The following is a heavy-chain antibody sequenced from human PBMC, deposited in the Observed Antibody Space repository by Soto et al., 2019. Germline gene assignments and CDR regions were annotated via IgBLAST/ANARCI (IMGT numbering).Heavy chain of an antibody. CDR1: GGSISSYY. Sequence: SETLSLTCTVSGGSISSYYWSWIRQPPGKGLEWIGYIYYSGSTNYNPSLKSRVTISVDTSKNQFSLKLSSVTAADTAVYYCARARAYYDFWSGYYLYYYYGMDVWGQGTTVTVSS. D-gene: IGHD3-3*01. CDR3: ARARAYYDFWSGYYLYYYYGMDV. V-gene: IGHV4-59*01. J-gene: IGHJ6*02. CDR2: IYYSGST.